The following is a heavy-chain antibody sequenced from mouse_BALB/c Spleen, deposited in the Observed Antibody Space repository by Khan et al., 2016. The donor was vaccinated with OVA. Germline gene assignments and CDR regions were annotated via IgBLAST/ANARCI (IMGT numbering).Heavy chain of an antibody. CDR3: ARTAGIKY. Sequence: EVQLVESGPGLVKPSQSLSLTCTVTGYSITSGYGWNWIRQFPGNKLEWMGYISYSGSTNSNPSLQSRISITRDTSKNQLFLQLNSVTTEDTATYYCARTAGIKYWGQGTTLTVSS. CDR2: ISYSGST. V-gene: IGHV3-2*02. D-gene: IGHD1-2*01. CDR1: GYSITSGYG. J-gene: IGHJ2*01.